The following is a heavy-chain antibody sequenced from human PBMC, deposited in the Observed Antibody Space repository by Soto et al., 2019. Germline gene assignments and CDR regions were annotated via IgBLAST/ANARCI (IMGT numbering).Heavy chain of an antibody. V-gene: IGHV4-39*01. Sequence: PSETLSLTCSVSGGSISNSRFYWAWIRQPPGEGLEWIGSIYHTGNAYYNPSLESRVTISVDTSKNQFSLKLTSVTAADAALYYCARDFFDSSDYTTNWFDPWGQGTLVTVSS. CDR3: ARDFFDSSDYTTNWFDP. J-gene: IGHJ5*02. D-gene: IGHD3-22*01. CDR1: GGSISNSRFY. CDR2: IYHTGNA.